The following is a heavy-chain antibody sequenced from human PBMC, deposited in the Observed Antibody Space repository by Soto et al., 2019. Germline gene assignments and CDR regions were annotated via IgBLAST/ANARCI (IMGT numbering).Heavy chain of an antibody. V-gene: IGHV3-11*01. J-gene: IGHJ5*02. CDR3: ASHTPYP. Sequence: GGSLRLSCVASGFTFSGYDISWIRQAPGKGLEWVSYISSRGSTIYYADAVKGRFTISRDNAKNSLYLQMNSLRAEDTAVYYCASHTPYPWGQGTLVTVSS. CDR2: ISSRGSTI. CDR1: GFTFSGYD.